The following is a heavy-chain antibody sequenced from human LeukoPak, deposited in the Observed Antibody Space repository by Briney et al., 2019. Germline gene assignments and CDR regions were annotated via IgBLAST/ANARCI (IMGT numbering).Heavy chain of an antibody. D-gene: IGHD6-19*01. CDR2: INWDGGST. Sequence: GGSLRLSCAASEFTFDDHGMSWVRQVAGKGLEWASGINWDGGSTGYADSVKGRFTISRDNAKNSLYLQMNSLRAEDTALYYCAGGDRNGWYFDYWGQGILVTVSS. V-gene: IGHV3-20*04. CDR1: EFTFDDHG. CDR3: AGGDRNGWYFDY. J-gene: IGHJ4*02.